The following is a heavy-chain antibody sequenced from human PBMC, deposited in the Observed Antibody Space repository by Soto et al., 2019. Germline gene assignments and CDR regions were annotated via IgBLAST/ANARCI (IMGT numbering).Heavy chain of an antibody. V-gene: IGHV3-43*01. D-gene: IGHD2-2*01. CDR3: AKGDGASYCSSTSCSIDY. Sequence: VQLVESGGVVVQLGGSLRLSCAASGFTFDDYTMHWVRQAPGKGLEWVSLISWDGGSPYYADSVKGRFTISRDNTNNSLYLQMNSLRTEDTALYYCAKGDGASYCSSTSCSIDYWGQGTLVTVSS. CDR2: ISWDGGSP. CDR1: GFTFDDYT. J-gene: IGHJ4*02.